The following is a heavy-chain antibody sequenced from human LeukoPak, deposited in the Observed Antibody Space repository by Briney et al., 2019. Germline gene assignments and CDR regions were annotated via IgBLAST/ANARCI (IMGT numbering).Heavy chain of an antibody. V-gene: IGHV3-7*01. CDR3: ARHVASVWSPVDY. Sequence: PGGSLRLSCAASGFTFSDYWMSWVRQVAGKGLEWVANIKHDGSEKYYVDSVKGRFTISRDDAKNSLYLQMNSLRAEETAVYYCARHVASVWSPVDYWGQGTLVTVSS. CDR1: GFTFSDYW. D-gene: IGHD6-19*01. J-gene: IGHJ4*02. CDR2: IKHDGSEK.